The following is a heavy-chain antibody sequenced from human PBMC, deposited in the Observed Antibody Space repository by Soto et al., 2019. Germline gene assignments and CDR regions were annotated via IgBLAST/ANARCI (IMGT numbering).Heavy chain of an antibody. D-gene: IGHD2-8*02. CDR3: ARDTEAGGSWGNFDS. V-gene: IGHV3-48*02. J-gene: IGHJ4*02. CDR2: ISRSSGTI. Sequence: EVQLVESGGGLVQPGGSLRLSCAASGFTFSSYRMNWVRQAPGKGLEWVSYISRSSGTIYYRDSVKGLFTISRDNAKNALDRQMSGLRDDDTAVYYCARDTEAGGSWGNFDSWGQGTLVTVSS. CDR1: GFTFSSYR.